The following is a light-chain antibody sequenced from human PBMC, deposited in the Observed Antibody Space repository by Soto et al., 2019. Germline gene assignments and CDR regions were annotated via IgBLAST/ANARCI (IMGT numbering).Light chain of an antibody. CDR2: DDN. Sequence: SYELTQPPSVSVAPGQTARITCGGNNIGSKSVHWYQQKPGQAPVLVVYDDNDRPSGIPERFSGSNSGNTATLTISRVEAGDEADYYCQVWDSSSDHLYVFGTGTKSPS. J-gene: IGLJ1*01. CDR1: NIGSKS. CDR3: QVWDSSSDHLYV. V-gene: IGLV3-21*02.